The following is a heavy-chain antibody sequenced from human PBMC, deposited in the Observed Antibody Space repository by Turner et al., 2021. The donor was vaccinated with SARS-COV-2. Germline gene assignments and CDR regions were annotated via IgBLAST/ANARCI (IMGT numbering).Heavy chain of an antibody. CDR2: IWYDGSNK. CDR1: GFAFSSHG. CDR3: AREGDYGGNSGGFDY. V-gene: IGHV3-33*01. Sequence: QVQLVESGGGVVQPGRSLRLSCAASGFAFSSHGMHWVRQAAGKGLEGVAVIWYDGSNKYYADSVKGRLTSSRDNSKNTLYLQMNSLRAEDTAVYYCAREGDYGGNSGGFDYWGQGTLVTVSS. D-gene: IGHD4-17*01. J-gene: IGHJ4*02.